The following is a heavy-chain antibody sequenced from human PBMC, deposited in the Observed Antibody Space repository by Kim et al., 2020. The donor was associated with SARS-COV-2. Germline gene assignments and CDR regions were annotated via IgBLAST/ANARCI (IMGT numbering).Heavy chain of an antibody. V-gene: IGHV1-46*01. CDR3: ARDPPAGLCSGGSCYSNYYYYGMDV. D-gene: IGHD2-15*01. J-gene: IGHJ6*02. CDR2: INPSGGST. Sequence: ASVKVSCKASGYTFTSYYMHWVRQAPGQGLEWMGIINPSGGSTSYAQKFQGRVTMTRDTSTSTVYMELSSLRSEDTAVYYCARDPPAGLCSGGSCYSNYYYYGMDVWGQGTTVTVSS. CDR1: GYTFTSYY.